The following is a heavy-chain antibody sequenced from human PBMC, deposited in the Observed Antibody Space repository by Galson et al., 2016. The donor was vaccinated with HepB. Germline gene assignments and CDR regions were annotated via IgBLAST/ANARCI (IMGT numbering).Heavy chain of an antibody. D-gene: IGHD2/OR15-2a*01. J-gene: IGHJ4*02. Sequence: SVKVSCKASGYTFTTSGISWVRQAPGQGLEWMGWIRTYSGNTKYAQTFQGGLTLTTDSSTTTAYMELRGLRFDDTALYYCARDVQYRFDAWGQGTLVTVSS. V-gene: IGHV1-18*01. CDR2: IRTYSGNT. CDR3: ARDVQYRFDA. CDR1: GYTFTTSG.